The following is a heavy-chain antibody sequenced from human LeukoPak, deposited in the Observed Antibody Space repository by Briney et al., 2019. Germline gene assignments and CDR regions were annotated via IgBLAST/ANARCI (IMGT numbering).Heavy chain of an antibody. J-gene: IGHJ4*02. CDR3: AKRGEKYSNGWFIDY. CDR1: GFTFSIYT. Sequence: GGSLRLSCAASGFTFSIYTMNWVRQAPGKGLEWVSSISSSSSYIYYADSVKGRFTISRDNAKNSLYLQMNSLRAEDTAVYYCAKRGEKYSNGWFIDYWGQGTLVTVSS. V-gene: IGHV3-21*01. D-gene: IGHD6-19*01. CDR2: ISSSSSYI.